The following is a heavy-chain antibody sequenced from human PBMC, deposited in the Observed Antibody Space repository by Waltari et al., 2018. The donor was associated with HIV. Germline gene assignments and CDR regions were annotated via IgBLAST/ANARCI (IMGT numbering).Heavy chain of an antibody. CDR2: INPKTGAT. CDR3: AREGLGTIGRVRAFDY. CDR1: QYTFTDYY. J-gene: IGHJ4*02. Sequence: QVQLVQSGAEVKRPGASVKVSCATSQYTFTDYYINWIRQAPGQGLEGVGCINPKTGATNDAQRFQGRVTVTRDTSISTAYMELRSLTIDDTAMYYCAREGLGTIGRVRAFDYWGQGTPVTVSS. V-gene: IGHV1-2*02. D-gene: IGHD3-9*01.